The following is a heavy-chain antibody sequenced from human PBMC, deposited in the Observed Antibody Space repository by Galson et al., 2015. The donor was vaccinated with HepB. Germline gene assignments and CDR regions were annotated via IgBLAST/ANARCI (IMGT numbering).Heavy chain of an antibody. V-gene: IGHV1-2*02. D-gene: IGHD6-6*01. Sequence: SVKVSCKASGYTFTGYYMHWVRQAPGQGLEWMGWINPNSGGTNYAQKFQGRVTMTRDTSISTAYMELSRLRSDDTAVYYCARDGKYSSWVGYYYYYMDVWGKGTTVTVSS. CDR3: ARDGKYSSWVGYYYYYMDV. J-gene: IGHJ6*03. CDR1: GYTFTGYY. CDR2: INPNSGGT.